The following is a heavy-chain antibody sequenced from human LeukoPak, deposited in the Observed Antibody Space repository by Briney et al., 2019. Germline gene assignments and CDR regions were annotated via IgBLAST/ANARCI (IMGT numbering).Heavy chain of an antibody. CDR3: AKGPGLWFFDH. V-gene: IGHV4-34*01. CDR1: GGSFSGYY. D-gene: IGHD5-18*01. J-gene: IGHJ4*02. CDR2: INHSGST. Sequence: SETLSLTCAVYGGSFSGYYWSWIRQPPGKGLEWIGEINHSGSTNYNPSLKSRVTISVDTSKNQISLKLSSVTAADAAVYYCAKGPGLWFFDHWGQGTLVTVSS.